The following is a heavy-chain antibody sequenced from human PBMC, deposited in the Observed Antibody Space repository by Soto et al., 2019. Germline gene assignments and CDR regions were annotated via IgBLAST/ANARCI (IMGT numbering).Heavy chain of an antibody. J-gene: IGHJ3*02. D-gene: IGHD3-22*01. V-gene: IGHV4-38-2*01. CDR2: IYHSGST. CDR3: ARRPPPTYYYDSSGYAGAFDI. Sequence: SETLSLTCAVSGYSISSGYYWGWIRPPPGKGLEWIGSIYHSGSTYYNPSPKSRVTISVDTSKNQFSLKLSSVTAAETAVYYCARRPPPTYYYDSSGYAGAFDIWGQGTMVTVSS. CDR1: GYSISSGYY.